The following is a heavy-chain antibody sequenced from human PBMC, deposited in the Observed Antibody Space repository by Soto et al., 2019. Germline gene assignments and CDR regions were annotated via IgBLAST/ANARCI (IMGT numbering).Heavy chain of an antibody. Sequence: NPSETLSLTCTVSGGSISSYYWSWIRQSPGKGLEWIGYIYYSGSTNYNPSLKSRVTISVDTSKNQLSLKLSSVTAADTAVYYCAREHYGDGLQYFDYWGQGTLVTVSS. J-gene: IGHJ4*02. V-gene: IGHV4-59*01. D-gene: IGHD4-17*01. CDR3: AREHYGDGLQYFDY. CDR1: GGSISSYY. CDR2: IYYSGST.